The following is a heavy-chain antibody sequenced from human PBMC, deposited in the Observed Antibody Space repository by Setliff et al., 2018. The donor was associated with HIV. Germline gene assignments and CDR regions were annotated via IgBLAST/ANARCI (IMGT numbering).Heavy chain of an antibody. Sequence: GASVKVSCQASGYTFTSYPMHWVRQAPGQGLEWMGVINTSGGSAGYAEKFRCRVTMTRDTSTSTVYMDLRNLRSEYTAVYYCARNQGDSSGWYAGDYWGHGTLVTVSS. CDR2: INTSGGSA. CDR1: GYTFTSYP. CDR3: ARNQGDSSGWYAGDY. J-gene: IGHJ4*01. D-gene: IGHD6-19*01. V-gene: IGHV1-46*01.